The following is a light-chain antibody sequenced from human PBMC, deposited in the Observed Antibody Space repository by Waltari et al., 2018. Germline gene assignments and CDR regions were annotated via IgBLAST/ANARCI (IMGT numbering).Light chain of an antibody. J-gene: IGLJ3*02. CDR1: SSNIGSNY. CDR2: RNN. CDR3: AAWDDSLSGRV. Sequence: QSVLPQPPSASGTPGQRVTISCSGSSSNIGSNYVYWYQQLPGTAPKLLIYRNNQRPSGVPDRVSGSKSGTSASLAISGLRSEDEADYYWAAWDDSLSGRVFGGGTKLTVL. V-gene: IGLV1-47*01.